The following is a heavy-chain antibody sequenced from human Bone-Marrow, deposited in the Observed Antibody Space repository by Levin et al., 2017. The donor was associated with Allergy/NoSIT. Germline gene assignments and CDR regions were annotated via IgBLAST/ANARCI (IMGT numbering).Heavy chain of an antibody. CDR1: GGSISSYY. CDR3: ARGVTTLRVGFDY. D-gene: IGHD4-17*01. V-gene: IGHV4-59*01. J-gene: IGHJ4*02. CDR2: IYYSGST. Sequence: SETLSLTCTVSGGSISSYYWSWIRQPPGKGLEWIGYIYYSGSTNYNPSLKSRVTISVDTSKNQFSLKLSSVTAADTAVYYCARGVTTLRVGFDYWGQGTLVTVSS.